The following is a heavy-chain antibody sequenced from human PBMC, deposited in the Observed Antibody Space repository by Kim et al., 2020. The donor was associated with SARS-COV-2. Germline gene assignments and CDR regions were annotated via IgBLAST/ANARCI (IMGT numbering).Heavy chain of an antibody. CDR1: GYTFTSYG. D-gene: IGHD2-2*01. CDR2: ISAYNGNT. J-gene: IGHJ4*02. V-gene: IGHV1-18*01. CDR3: ARGWESCSSTSCYFGDFDY. Sequence: ASVKVSCKASGYTFTSYGISWVRQAPGQGLEWMGWISAYNGNTNYAQKLQGRVTMTTDTSTSTAYMELSSLRSDDTAVYYCARGWESCSSTSCYFGDFDYWGQGTLVTVSS.